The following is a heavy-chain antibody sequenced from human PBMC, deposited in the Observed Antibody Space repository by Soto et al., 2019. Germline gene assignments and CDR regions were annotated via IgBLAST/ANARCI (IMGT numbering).Heavy chain of an antibody. CDR2: IISIFGTT. D-gene: IGHD2-8*01. V-gene: IGHV1-69*01. J-gene: IGHJ6*02. CDR3: ATPLAYAMRGWDGLDV. CDR1: GGTFSSYV. Sequence: QVQLVQSGAEVKKPGSSVKASCKASGGTFSSYVIGWVRQAPGQGLEWMGGIISIFGTTHYAQRFQGRVTITADESPSTAYMELSSLRSEDTAAYYCATPLAYAMRGWDGLDVWGQGTTVTVSS.